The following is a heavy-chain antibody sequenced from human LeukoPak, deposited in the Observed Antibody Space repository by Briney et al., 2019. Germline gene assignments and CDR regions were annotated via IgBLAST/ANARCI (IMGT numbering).Heavy chain of an antibody. CDR3: ARDQGGASDSKPQYYRFGLDV. Sequence: GGSLRLSCVGSGFTFTTYAMIWVRQAPGKGLDWLSSISSTSTYIHYADSVKGRFTISRANAKNSLYLQMNSLRSDDTAVYYCARDQGGASDSKPQYYRFGLDVWGQGTTVTVS. CDR2: ISSTSTYI. V-gene: IGHV3-21*01. D-gene: IGHD1-26*01. J-gene: IGHJ6*02. CDR1: GFTFTTYA.